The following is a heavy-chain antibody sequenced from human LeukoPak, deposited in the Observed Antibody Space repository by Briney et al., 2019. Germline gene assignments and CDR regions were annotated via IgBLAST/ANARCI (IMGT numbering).Heavy chain of an antibody. CDR1: GGSISNYY. Sequence: SETLSLTCTVSGGSISNYYWSWIRQTPGKGLEWIGNIYYSGSTTYNPSLKSRVTISVDTSKNQFSLRLSSVTAADTAVYYCTRDSWTWVHWGQGALDTVSS. CDR2: IYYSGST. V-gene: IGHV4-59*01. D-gene: IGHD1-26*01. CDR3: TRDSWTWVH. J-gene: IGHJ4*02.